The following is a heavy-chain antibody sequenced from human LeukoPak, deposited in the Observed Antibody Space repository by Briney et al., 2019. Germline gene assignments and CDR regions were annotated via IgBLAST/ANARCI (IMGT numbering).Heavy chain of an antibody. Sequence: ASVKVSCKASGYTLTDYYIHWVRQAPGQGLEWMGWINPNNGGTNYARKFQGWVTMTRDTSITTAYMDLSRLTSDDTAAYYCARDCHMVAFDIWGQGTMVTVSS. CDR2: INPNNGGT. D-gene: IGHD4/OR15-4a*01. V-gene: IGHV1-2*04. CDR1: GYTLTDYY. CDR3: ARDCHMVAFDI. J-gene: IGHJ3*02.